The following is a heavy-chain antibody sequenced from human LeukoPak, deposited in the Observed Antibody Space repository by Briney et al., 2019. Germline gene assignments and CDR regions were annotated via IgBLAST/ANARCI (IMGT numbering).Heavy chain of an antibody. CDR3: ARGGRWVPEVAITYYFDS. CDR2: VSVAGNTV. D-gene: IGHD1-14*01. V-gene: IGHV3-48*03. J-gene: IGHJ4*01. Sequence: RGSLRLSRVASRFSFTSHDMNWVRQAPQGGLEWLAYVSVAGNTVYYAGAVRGRFTISRDNDKKSLSLQMNSLSAEGRAVYDCARGGRWVPEVAITYYFDSWGHGSPVTVSS. CDR1: RFSFTSHD.